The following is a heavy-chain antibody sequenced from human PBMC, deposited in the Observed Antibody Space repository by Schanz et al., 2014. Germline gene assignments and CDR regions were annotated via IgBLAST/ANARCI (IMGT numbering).Heavy chain of an antibody. CDR2: INPDSGGT. J-gene: IGHJ6*02. Sequence: QVQLVQSGAEVKKPGASVKVSCKASGYTLTAYYMHWVRQAPGQGLEWMGWINPDSGGTNYAQKFKGWVTMTRDMSINTAYMELSRLRSDDSAVYYCASDFWSGYSHYYYGLDVWGQGTTVTVSS. D-gene: IGHD3-3*01. CDR1: GYTLTAYY. CDR3: ASDFWSGYSHYYYGLDV. V-gene: IGHV1-2*04.